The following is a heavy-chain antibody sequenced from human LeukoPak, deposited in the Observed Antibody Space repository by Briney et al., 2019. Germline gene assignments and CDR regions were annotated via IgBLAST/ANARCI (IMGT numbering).Heavy chain of an antibody. CDR2: INPNSGGT. D-gene: IGHD3-10*01. J-gene: IGHJ4*02. V-gene: IGHV1-2*02. CDR3: ARAGVGYYGSGSSYD. CDR1: GYTFTGYY. Sequence: VSVKVSCKASGYTFTGYYMHWVRQAPGQGLEWMGWINPNSGGTNYAQKFQGRVTMTRDTSISTAYMELSRLRSDDTAVYYCARAGVGYYGSGSSYDWGQGTLVTVSS.